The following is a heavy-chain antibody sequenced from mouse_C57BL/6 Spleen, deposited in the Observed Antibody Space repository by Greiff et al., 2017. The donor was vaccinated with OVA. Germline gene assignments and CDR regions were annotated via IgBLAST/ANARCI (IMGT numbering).Heavy chain of an antibody. J-gene: IGHJ3*01. D-gene: IGHD2-4*01. Sequence: VQLQQSGAELVKPGASVKLSCTASGFNIKDFYMHWVKQRTEQGLEWIGSIDPEDGETTYAPQFQGKATITADTSSNTAYLQLSSLTSEDTSVYYCAEGNYDYVFAYWGQGTLVTVSA. CDR2: IDPEDGET. CDR3: AEGNYDYVFAY. V-gene: IGHV14-2*01. CDR1: GFNIKDFY.